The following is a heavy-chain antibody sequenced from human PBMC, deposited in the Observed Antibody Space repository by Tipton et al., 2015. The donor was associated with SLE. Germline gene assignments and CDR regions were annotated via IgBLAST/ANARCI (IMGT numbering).Heavy chain of an antibody. CDR1: GGTFSSSA. D-gene: IGHD3-16*01. J-gene: IGHJ4*02. CDR2: IIPMFGAT. Sequence: QVQLVQSGAEVKKPGSSVKVSCKASGGTFSSSAISWVRQAPGQGLEWMGGIIPMFGATAYAQKFQGRVTLTADESTSTAFMELSSLRSEDTAVYYCASAVASGGSHIYYFDSWGQGTLVTVSS. V-gene: IGHV1-69*01. CDR3: ASAVASGGSHIYYFDS.